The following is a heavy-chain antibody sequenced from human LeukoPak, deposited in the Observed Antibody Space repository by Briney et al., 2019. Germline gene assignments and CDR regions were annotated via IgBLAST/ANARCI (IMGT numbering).Heavy chain of an antibody. V-gene: IGHV1-46*01. CDR2: INPSGSFT. J-gene: IGHJ3*01. CDR1: GDTFTNYY. Sequence: GASVKVSCKASGDTFTNYYIHWVRQAPGQGLEWMGMINPSGSFTRHAQQFQGRVTMTRDTSTTTVYMELSSLRSEDTAVYYCATDPPLSDSSSWYPEGVSSWGQGTMVTVSS. D-gene: IGHD6-13*01. CDR3: ATDPPLSDSSSWYPEGVSS.